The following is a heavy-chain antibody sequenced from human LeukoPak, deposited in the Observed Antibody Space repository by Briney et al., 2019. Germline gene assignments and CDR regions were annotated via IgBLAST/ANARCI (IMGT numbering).Heavy chain of an antibody. J-gene: IGHJ4*02. CDR1: GGSISSGSYY. V-gene: IGHV4-61*02. Sequence: SETLSLTCTVSGGSISSGSYYWSWIRQPAGKGLEWIGRIYTSGSTKYNPSLKSRVTISVDTSKNQFSLKLSSVTAADTAVYYCARITRGYSYGLLPYWGQGTLVTVSS. CDR2: IYTSGST. D-gene: IGHD5-18*01. CDR3: ARITRGYSYGLLPY.